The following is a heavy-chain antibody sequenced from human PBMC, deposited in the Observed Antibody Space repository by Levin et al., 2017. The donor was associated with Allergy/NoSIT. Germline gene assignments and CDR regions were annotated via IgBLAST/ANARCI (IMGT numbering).Heavy chain of an antibody. V-gene: IGHV4-34*01. CDR3: ARHRRGIGSSSWYQKAFDS. CDR2: INHSGST. Sequence: SETLSLTCAVYGGSFSGYYWSWIRQPPGKGLEWIGEINHSGSTNYNPSLKSRVTISVDTSKNQFSLKLSSVTAADTAVYYCARHRRGIGSSSWYQKAFDSWGQGTMVAVSS. J-gene: IGHJ3*02. D-gene: IGHD6-13*01. CDR1: GGSFSGYY.